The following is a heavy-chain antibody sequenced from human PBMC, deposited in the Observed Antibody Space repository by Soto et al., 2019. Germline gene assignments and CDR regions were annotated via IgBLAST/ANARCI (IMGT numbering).Heavy chain of an antibody. V-gene: IGHV1-69*02. J-gene: IGHJ4*02. CDR3: AFWGEVGGHDLPDY. D-gene: IGHD3-16*01. CDR1: GGTFSSYT. CDR2: IIPILGIA. Sequence: ASVKVSCKASGGTFSSYTISWVRQAPGQGLEWMGRIIPILGIANYAQKFQGRVTITADKSTSTAYMELSSLRSEDTAVYYCAFWGEVGGHDLPDYSARGTLVIVSA.